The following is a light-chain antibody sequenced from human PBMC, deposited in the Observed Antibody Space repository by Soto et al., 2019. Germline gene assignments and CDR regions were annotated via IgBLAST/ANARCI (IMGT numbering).Light chain of an antibody. Sequence: ETVMTQSPATLSVSPGERATLSCRASQSVSSDLAWYQQKPGQAPRLLIYAASTRATGIPARFSGSGSGTEFTLTISSLQSEDFAVYYCQQYSNWPPLTFGGGTKVEIK. CDR2: AAS. CDR3: QQYSNWPPLT. V-gene: IGKV3-15*01. CDR1: QSVSSD. J-gene: IGKJ4*01.